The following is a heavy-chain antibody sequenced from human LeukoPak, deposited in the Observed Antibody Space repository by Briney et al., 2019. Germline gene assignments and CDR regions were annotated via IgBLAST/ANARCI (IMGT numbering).Heavy chain of an antibody. CDR2: IFYGGNT. V-gene: IGHV4-39*01. J-gene: IGHJ5*02. D-gene: IGHD4-17*01. Sequence: KTSETLSLTCTASGDSITRTVYYWGWIRQPPGKGLECIGSIFYGGNTYYHPSLKSRVTIPVDTSKNQFSLRLSSVTAADTAVYYCARHDYADFNCFDPWGQGTLVTVSS. CDR3: ARHDYADFNCFDP. CDR1: GDSITRTVYY.